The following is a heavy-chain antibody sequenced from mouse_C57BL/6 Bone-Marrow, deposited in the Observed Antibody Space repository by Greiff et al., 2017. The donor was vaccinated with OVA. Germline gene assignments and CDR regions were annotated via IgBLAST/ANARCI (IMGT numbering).Heavy chain of an antibody. V-gene: IGHV1-81*01. Sequence: QVHVKQSGAELARPGASVKLSCKASGYTFTSYGISWVKQRTGQGLEWIGEIYPRSGNTYYNEKFKGKATLTADKSSSTAYMELRSLTSEDSAVYFCARGRGNPYAMDYWGQGTSVTVSS. CDR3: ARGRGNPYAMDY. J-gene: IGHJ4*01. D-gene: IGHD2-1*01. CDR2: IYPRSGNT. CDR1: GYTFTSYG.